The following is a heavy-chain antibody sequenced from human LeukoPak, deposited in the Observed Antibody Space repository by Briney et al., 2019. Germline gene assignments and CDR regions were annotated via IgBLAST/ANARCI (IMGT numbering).Heavy chain of an antibody. Sequence: PGGSLRLSCAASRFTFSSYGMHWVRQAPGKGLEWVSAISGSGDSTYYADSVKGRFTISRDNSKNTLYLQMNSLRAEDTAVYYCANFGCSSTSCLDYWGQGTLVTVSS. V-gene: IGHV3-23*01. CDR3: ANFGCSSTSCLDY. CDR1: RFTFSSYG. J-gene: IGHJ4*02. D-gene: IGHD2-2*01. CDR2: ISGSGDST.